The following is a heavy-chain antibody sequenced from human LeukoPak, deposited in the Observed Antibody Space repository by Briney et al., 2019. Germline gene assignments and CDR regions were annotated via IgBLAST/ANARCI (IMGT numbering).Heavy chain of an antibody. V-gene: IGHV3-48*01. Sequence: GGSLRLSCAASGFTFSSYSMNWVRQAPGKGLEWVSYISSGSSTIYYADSVKGRFTISRDNAKNSLYLQMNSLRAEDTAVYYCARDRGGSLPYYMDVWGKGTTVTVSS. CDR2: ISSGSSTI. J-gene: IGHJ6*03. CDR1: GFTFSSYS. CDR3: ARDRGGSLPYYMDV. D-gene: IGHD3-10*01.